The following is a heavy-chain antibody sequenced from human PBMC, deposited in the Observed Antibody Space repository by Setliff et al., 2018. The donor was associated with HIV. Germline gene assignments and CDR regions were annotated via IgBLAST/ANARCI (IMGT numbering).Heavy chain of an antibody. Sequence: ASVKVSCKAFGYTFTSYFLHWVRQAPGQGLEWLGIIDPNGGATNNAQKLQGRLTVTTDTSTGTIYMELSNLRSDDSAVYYCARAGGGATDQAFDIWGQGTMVTVSS. D-gene: IGHD2-2*01. V-gene: IGHV1-46*01. CDR2: IDPNGGAT. CDR1: GYTFTSYF. CDR3: ARAGGGATDQAFDI. J-gene: IGHJ3*02.